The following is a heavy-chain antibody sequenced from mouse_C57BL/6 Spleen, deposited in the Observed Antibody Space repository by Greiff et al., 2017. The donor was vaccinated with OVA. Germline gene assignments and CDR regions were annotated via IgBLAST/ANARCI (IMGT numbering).Heavy chain of an antibody. CDR1: GYTFTSYW. CDR2: IYPGSGST. D-gene: IGHD1-1*01. V-gene: IGHV1-55*01. J-gene: IGHJ2*01. Sequence: VQLQQPGAELVKPGASVKMSCKASGYTFTSYWITWVKQRPGQGLEWIGDIYPGSGSTNYNEKFKSKATLTVDTSSSTAYMQLSSLTSEDSAVYYCAISTTVVGGFDYWGQGTTLTVSS. CDR3: AISTTVVGGFDY.